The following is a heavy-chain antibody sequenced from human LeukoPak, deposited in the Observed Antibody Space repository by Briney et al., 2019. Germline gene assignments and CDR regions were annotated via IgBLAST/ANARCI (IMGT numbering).Heavy chain of an antibody. D-gene: IGHD1-26*01. CDR3: AGSASFFGY. CDR2: TYYRSKWYY. Sequence: SQTPSLTCAISGDSVSSNSAGWNWIRQSPSRGLEWLGRTYYRSKWYYDYALSVKSRIIINPDTSKNQFSLHLSSVTPEDTAVYYCAGSASFFGYWGQGTPVTVSS. V-gene: IGHV6-1*01. J-gene: IGHJ4*02. CDR1: GDSVSSNSAG.